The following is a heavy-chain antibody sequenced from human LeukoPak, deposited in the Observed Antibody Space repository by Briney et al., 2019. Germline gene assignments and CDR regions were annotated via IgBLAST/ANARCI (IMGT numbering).Heavy chain of an antibody. CDR1: GFTVSSYA. D-gene: IGHD1-1*01. J-gene: IGHJ4*02. Sequence: SGGSLRLSCAASGFTVSSYAMHWVRQAPGKGLEWVAVISYDGSNKYYADSVKGRFTISRDNSKNTLYLQMNSLRAEDTAVYYCARDIGNDDGFDYWGQGTLVTVSS. CDR3: ARDIGNDDGFDY. V-gene: IGHV3-30-3*01. CDR2: ISYDGSNK.